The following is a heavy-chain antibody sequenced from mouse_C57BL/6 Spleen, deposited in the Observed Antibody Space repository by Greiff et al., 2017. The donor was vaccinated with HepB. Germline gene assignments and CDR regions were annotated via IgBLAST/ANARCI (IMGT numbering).Heavy chain of an antibody. V-gene: IGHV1-50*01. CDR1: GYTFTSYW. J-gene: IGHJ2*01. CDR3: ARDYSY. D-gene: IGHD2-4*01. Sequence: QVHVKQPGAELVKPGASVKLSCKASGYTFTSYWMQWVKQRPGQGLEWIGEIDPSDSYTNYNQKFKGKATLTVDTSSSTAYMQLSSLTSEDSAVYYCARDYSYWGQGTTLTVSS. CDR2: IDPSDSYT.